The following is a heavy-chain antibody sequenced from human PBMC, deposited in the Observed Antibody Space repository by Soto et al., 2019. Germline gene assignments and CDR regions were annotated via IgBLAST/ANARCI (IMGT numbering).Heavy chain of an antibody. J-gene: IGHJ6*02. V-gene: IGHV1-69*01. CDR3: AIDPTRGGVVPEDYGMDV. D-gene: IGHD3-3*01. CDR2: IIPMFGTP. Sequence: QVQLVQSGAEVQKPASSVKVSCQASGGGFNNYAISWVRQAPGQGLEWMGGIIPMFGTPTYGEKFRGRITITADVSTRTAFMQVSTLSSEDSAIYYCAIDPTRGGVVPEDYGMDVWGQGPTVIVSS. CDR1: GGGFNNYA.